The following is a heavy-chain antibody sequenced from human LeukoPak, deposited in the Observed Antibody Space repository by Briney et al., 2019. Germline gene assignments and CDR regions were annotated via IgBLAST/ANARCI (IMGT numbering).Heavy chain of an antibody. CDR3: ARPRPGYYMDV. V-gene: IGHV3-7*01. CDR2: IKQDGSEK. CDR1: GFTFSSYW. D-gene: IGHD1-1*01. J-gene: IGHJ6*03. Sequence: GGSLRLSCAASGFTFSSYWMSWVRQAPGKGLEWVANIKQDGSEKYYLDSVKGRFTISRDNAKNSLYLQMNSLRAEDTAVYYCARPRPGYYMDVWGKGTTVTVSS.